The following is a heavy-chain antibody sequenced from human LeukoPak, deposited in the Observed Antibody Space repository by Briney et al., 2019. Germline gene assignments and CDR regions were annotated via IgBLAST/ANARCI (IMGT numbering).Heavy chain of an antibody. J-gene: IGHJ5*02. CDR1: EYDFANYW. Sequence: GESLKISCKGPEYDFANYWIGWVRQTPGRGLECMGIAHPATSIIHYGPSFQGQVTISFDRSLSTVYLQWTSLKASDSGMYFCARRKFYDTYLDPWGRGTLVTVSS. D-gene: IGHD2/OR15-2a*01. CDR3: ARRKFYDTYLDP. V-gene: IGHV5-51*01. CDR2: AHPATSII.